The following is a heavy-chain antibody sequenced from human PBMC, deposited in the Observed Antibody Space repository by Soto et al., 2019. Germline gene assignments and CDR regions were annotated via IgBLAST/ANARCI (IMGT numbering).Heavy chain of an antibody. V-gene: IGHV1-69*13. CDR3: AREKIVLVPAAHRPYWWYFDP. CDR2: IIPIFGTA. D-gene: IGHD2-2*01. J-gene: IGHJ2*01. CDR1: GGTFSSYA. Sequence: AASVKVSCKASGGTFSSYAISWVRQAPGQGLEWMGGIIPIFGTANYAQKFQGRVTITADESTSTAYMELSSLRSEDTAVYYCAREKIVLVPAAHRPYWWYFDPWGRGALVTVSS.